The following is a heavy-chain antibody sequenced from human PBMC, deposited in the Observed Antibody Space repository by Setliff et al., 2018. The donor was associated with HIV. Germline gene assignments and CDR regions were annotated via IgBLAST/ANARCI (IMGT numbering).Heavy chain of an antibody. CDR3: VRWYYCVSVACYRADY. CDR1: GTSFSDHY. V-gene: IGHV4-34*01. J-gene: IGHJ4*02. CDR2: MNQSGTT. Sequence: SETLSLTCSVYGTSFSDHYWSWVRPTPGKGLEWIGGMNQSGTTNYNPSLNRRVTMSIDTSERHFSLKLTSVTAADTAVYYCVRWYYCVSVACYRADYLGQGTRVTV. D-gene: IGHD2-21*02.